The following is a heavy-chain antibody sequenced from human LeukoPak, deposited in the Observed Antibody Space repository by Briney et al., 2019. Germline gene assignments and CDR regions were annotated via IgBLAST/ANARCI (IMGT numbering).Heavy chain of an antibody. D-gene: IGHD6-19*01. CDR2: IYTSGST. V-gene: IGHV4-61*02. CDR3: AREWGDSSGWYG. Sequence: SETLSLTCTVSGGSISSGSYYWSWIRQPAGKGLEWIGRIYTSGSTNYNPSLKSRVTISVDTSKNQFSLKVRSVTAADTAVCYCAREWGDSSGWYGGGQGTLVTVSS. J-gene: IGHJ4*02. CDR1: GGSISSGSYY.